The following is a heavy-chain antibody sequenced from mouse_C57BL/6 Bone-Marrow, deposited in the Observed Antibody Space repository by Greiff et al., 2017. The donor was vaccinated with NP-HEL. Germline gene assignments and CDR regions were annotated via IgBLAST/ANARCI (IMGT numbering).Heavy chain of an antibody. CDR2: IYPGDGDT. J-gene: IGHJ3*01. CDR3: ARKKVGDY. Sequence: QVHVKQSGPELVKPGASVKISCKASGYAFSSSWMNWVKQRPGKGLEWIGRIYPGDGDTNYNGKFKGKATLTADKSSSTAYMQLSSLTSEDSAVYVCARKKVGDYWGQGTLVTVSA. D-gene: IGHD1-3*01. V-gene: IGHV1-82*01. CDR1: GYAFSSSW.